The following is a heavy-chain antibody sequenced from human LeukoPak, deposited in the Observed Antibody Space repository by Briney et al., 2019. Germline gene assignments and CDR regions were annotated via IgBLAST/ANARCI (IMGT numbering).Heavy chain of an antibody. CDR3: TTPYYDSRWGAFDI. V-gene: IGHV3-74*01. CDR2: IIGDGSVT. CDR1: GFTFSGSW. Sequence: GGSLRLSCAASGFTFSGSWMHWVRQTPGKGLVWVSRIIGDGSVTSYADSVKGRFTISGDNAKNTVYLQMNSLRDEDAAVYYCTTPYYDSRWGAFDIWGQGTMVTVSS. J-gene: IGHJ3*02. D-gene: IGHD3-22*01.